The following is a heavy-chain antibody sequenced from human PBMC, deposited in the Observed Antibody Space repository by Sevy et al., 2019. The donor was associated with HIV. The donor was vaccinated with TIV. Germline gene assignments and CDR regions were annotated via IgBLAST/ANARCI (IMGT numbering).Heavy chain of an antibody. V-gene: IGHV3-15*01. CDR3: TTSIKDGIQLWFNDAFDI. Sequence: GGSLRLSCAASGFTFSNAWMSWVRQAPGKGLEWVGRIKSKTDGGTTDYAAPVKGRFTISRDDSKNTLYLQMNSLKTEDTAVYYCTTSIKDGIQLWFNDAFDIWGQGTMVTVSS. CDR1: GFTFSNAW. J-gene: IGHJ3*02. D-gene: IGHD5-18*01. CDR2: IKSKTDGGTT.